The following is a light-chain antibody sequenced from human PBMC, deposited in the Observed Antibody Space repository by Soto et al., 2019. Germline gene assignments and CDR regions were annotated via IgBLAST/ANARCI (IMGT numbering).Light chain of an antibody. CDR1: QSVSSNY. Sequence: EIVLTQSPGTLSLSPGERATLSCRASQSVSSNYLAWYQQKPGQAPRPLIYGASSRATGIPDRFSGSGAGTDFTRTISTLESEDFAVYYCQQYGSSPWTFGQGTKVEIK. CDR3: QQYGSSPWT. J-gene: IGKJ1*01. CDR2: GAS. V-gene: IGKV3-20*01.